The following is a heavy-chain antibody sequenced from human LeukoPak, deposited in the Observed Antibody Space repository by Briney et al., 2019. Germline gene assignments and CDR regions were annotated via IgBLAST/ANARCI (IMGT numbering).Heavy chain of an antibody. J-gene: IGHJ4*02. D-gene: IGHD1-20*01. Sequence: SGGSLRLSCAASGFTFSTYPMGWVRQAPGKGLEWVSSIDASGAYTYYADSVKGRFTISRDDAKNTLYLQMNSLRAEDTAVYYCLRDLNWSLDQWGQGTLVTVSS. CDR1: GFTFSTYP. CDR2: IDASGAYT. V-gene: IGHV3-23*01. CDR3: LRDLNWSLDQ.